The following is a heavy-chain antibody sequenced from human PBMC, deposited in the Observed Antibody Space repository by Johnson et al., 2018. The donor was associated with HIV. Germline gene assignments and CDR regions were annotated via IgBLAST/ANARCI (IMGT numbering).Heavy chain of an antibody. CDR2: ISYDGTNK. CDR1: GFTFSSYA. J-gene: IGHJ3*02. V-gene: IGHV3-30*04. Sequence: QVQLVESGGGVVQPGRSLRLSCAASGFTFSSYAMHWVRQAPGKGLEWVAVISYDGTNKYFADSVKGRFTISRDNSKNTLYLQMNSLRPEDTAVYHCARVRSSVPYHYSNYPLGAFDIWGQGKMVTVSS. CDR3: ARVRSSVPYHYSNYPLGAFDI. D-gene: IGHD4-11*01.